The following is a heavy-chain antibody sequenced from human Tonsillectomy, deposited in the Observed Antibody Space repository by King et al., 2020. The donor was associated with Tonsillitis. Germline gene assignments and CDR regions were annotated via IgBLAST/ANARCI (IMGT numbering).Heavy chain of an antibody. J-gene: IGHJ4*02. CDR1: GFSFSNYG. D-gene: IGHD5-18*01. Sequence: VQLVESGGGVVQPGGSLRLSCAASGFSFSNYGMHWVRQAPGKGLERVAFIRYDGSNENYADSVKGRFTISRDNSKNTLYLQMKSLRPEDTAMYYCAKGQLSSDYWGQGTLVTVSS. V-gene: IGHV3-30*02. CDR2: IRYDGSNE. CDR3: AKGQLSSDY.